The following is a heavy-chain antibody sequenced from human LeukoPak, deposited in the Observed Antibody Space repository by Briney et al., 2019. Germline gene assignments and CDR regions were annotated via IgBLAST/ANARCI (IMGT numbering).Heavy chain of an antibody. CDR2: IMRDGSAK. Sequence: GGSLRLSCAAYGFTFSSSWMSWVRQAPGKGLEWVANIMRDGSAKYYVDSVKGRFTISRDNTKNSLYLQMDSLTAEDTAVYSCSTKVYWGQGIVVTVSS. J-gene: IGHJ4*02. CDR3: STKVY. CDR1: GFTFSSSW. V-gene: IGHV3-7*05.